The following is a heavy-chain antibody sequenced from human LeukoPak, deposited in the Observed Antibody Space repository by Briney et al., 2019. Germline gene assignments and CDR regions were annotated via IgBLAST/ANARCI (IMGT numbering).Heavy chain of an antibody. D-gene: IGHD4-17*01. J-gene: IGHJ4*02. V-gene: IGHV4-59*01. CDR2: IYYSGST. CDR1: GGSISSYY. CDR3: ARDPFHDYGDPTDGY. Sequence: PSETLSLTCTVSGGSISSYYWSWIRQPPGKGLEWIGYIYYSGSTNYNPSLKSRVTISVDTSKNQFSLKLSSVTAADTAVYYCARDPFHDYGDPTDGYWGQGTLVTVSS.